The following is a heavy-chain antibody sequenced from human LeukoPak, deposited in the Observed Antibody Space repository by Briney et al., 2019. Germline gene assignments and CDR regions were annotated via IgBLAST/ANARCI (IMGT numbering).Heavy chain of an antibody. D-gene: IGHD2-2*01. Sequence: GGSLRLSCAPSGLSSRSNHMAGVPRAPGKGLEGVSVIYTGGITYYADSVQGRFTISRDNSKNTLYLQMNSLRVEDTALYYCARDHAPAGGGLDYWGQGTQVIVSS. V-gene: IGHV3-53*01. CDR1: GLSSRSNH. J-gene: IGHJ4*02. CDR3: ARDHAPAGGGLDY. CDR2: IYTGGIT.